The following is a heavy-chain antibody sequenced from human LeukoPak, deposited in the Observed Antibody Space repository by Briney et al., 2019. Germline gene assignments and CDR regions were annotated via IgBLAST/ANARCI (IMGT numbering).Heavy chain of an antibody. CDR3: ARDGNYDILTGYYPDFDY. V-gene: IGHV3-23*01. J-gene: IGHJ4*02. CDR2: ISGSGGST. D-gene: IGHD3-9*01. CDR1: GFTFSSYA. Sequence: PGGSLRLSCAASGFTFSSYAMSWVRQAPGKGLEWVSSISGSGGSTYYADSVKGRFTISRDNSKNTLYLQMNSLRAEGTAVYYCARDGNYDILTGYYPDFDYWGQGTLVTVSS.